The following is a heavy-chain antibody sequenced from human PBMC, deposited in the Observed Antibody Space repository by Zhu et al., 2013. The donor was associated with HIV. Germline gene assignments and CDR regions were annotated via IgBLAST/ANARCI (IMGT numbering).Heavy chain of an antibody. D-gene: IGHD3-16*01. CDR1: GYTFNDYY. CDR3: TRASIMITFGDLALSRSAFDS. V-gene: IGHV1-46*02. J-gene: IGHJ4*02. Sequence: QVELVQSGAGVKKPGASLKISCKTSGYTFNDYYIHWVRQARGQGLEWMGMINPSTGDTTSSQNFQGRSTMTTDTSTTTVYMELTTLRADDTAMYYCTRASIMITFGDLALSRSAFDSWGQGTLVTVS. CDR2: INPSTGDT.